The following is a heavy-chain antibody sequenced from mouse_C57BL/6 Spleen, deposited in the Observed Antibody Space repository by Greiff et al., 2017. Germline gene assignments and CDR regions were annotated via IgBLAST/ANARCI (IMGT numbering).Heavy chain of an antibody. CDR1: GFTFSSYA. D-gene: IGHD2-12*01. CDR2: ISSGGDYI. CDR3: TRESVTTGFDY. Sequence: DVMLVESGEGLVKPGGSLKLSCAASGFTFSSYAMSWVRQTPEKRLEWVAYISSGGDYIYYADTVKGRFTISRDNARNTLYLQMSSLKSEDTAMYYCTRESVTTGFDYWGQGTTLTVSS. V-gene: IGHV5-9-1*02. J-gene: IGHJ2*01.